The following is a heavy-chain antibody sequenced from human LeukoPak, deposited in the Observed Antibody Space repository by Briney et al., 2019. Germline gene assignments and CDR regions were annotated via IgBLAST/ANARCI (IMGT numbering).Heavy chain of an antibody. CDR3: ASHCSGGSCYF. D-gene: IGHD2-15*01. Sequence: GGSLRLSRAASGFTFSSYAMSWVRQAPGKGLEWVSAISGSGSSTYYANSVKGRFTISRDNSKNTLYLQVNSLRAEDTAVYYCASHCSGGSCYFWGQGTLVSVSS. CDR2: ISGSGSST. J-gene: IGHJ4*02. V-gene: IGHV3-23*01. CDR1: GFTFSSYA.